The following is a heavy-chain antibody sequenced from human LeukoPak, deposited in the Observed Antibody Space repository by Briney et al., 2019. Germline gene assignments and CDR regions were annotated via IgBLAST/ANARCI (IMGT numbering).Heavy chain of an antibody. J-gene: IGHJ4*02. CDR1: GFXFSSYA. CDR2: ISGSGGGT. Sequence: GGSLRLSCAASGFXFSSYAMSWVRQAPGKGLEWVSAISGSGGGTYYADSVKGRFTISRDNSKNTLYLQMNGLRAEDTAVYYCARQTLNFDWLLYLDYWGQGTLVTVSS. D-gene: IGHD3-9*01. V-gene: IGHV3-23*01. CDR3: ARQTLNFDWLLYLDY.